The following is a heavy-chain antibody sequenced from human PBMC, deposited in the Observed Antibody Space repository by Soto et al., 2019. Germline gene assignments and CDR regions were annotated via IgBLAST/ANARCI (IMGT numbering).Heavy chain of an antibody. CDR1: GFSFDDYA. J-gene: IGHJ6*02. D-gene: IGHD3-10*01. Sequence: EEQLVESGGGLVQPGRSLRLSCAASGFSFDDYAIHWVRQAPGKGLEWVSGINWNSGSIGYADSVKGRFTISRDNAKTSLYLQMNRLIVEDTALYYCAKDRGSGSYAANYYYYGMDVRGQGTTVTVSS. CDR2: INWNSGSI. V-gene: IGHV3-9*01. CDR3: AKDRGSGSYAANYYYYGMDV.